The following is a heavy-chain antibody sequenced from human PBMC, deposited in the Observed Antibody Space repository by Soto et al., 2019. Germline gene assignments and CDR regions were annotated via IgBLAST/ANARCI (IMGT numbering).Heavy chain of an antibody. V-gene: IGHV3-23*01. CDR1: GFTFSDNA. CDR3: AKSLSTAVNYGLDV. D-gene: IGHD2-2*01. CDR2: ISDDGDST. Sequence: EVQLLESGGGLVQPGGSLRLSCGASGFTFSDNAMTWVRQAPGKGLEWVSSISDDGDSTYYADSVKGRFTISRDNSKNTLFLQMSSLGAEDTDVYYCAKSLSTAVNYGLDVWGQGTSVTVSS. J-gene: IGHJ6*02.